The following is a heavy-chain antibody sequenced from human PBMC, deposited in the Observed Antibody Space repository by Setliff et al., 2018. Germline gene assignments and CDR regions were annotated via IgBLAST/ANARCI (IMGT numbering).Heavy chain of an antibody. Sequence: SETLSLTCAVYGGSFSGYYWTWIRQPAGKGLEWIGHIYIGGSANYNPSLKSRVTMSIDTSKNQFSLKLNSVTAADMAVYYCARLYGGYSGYWYFDLWGRGTLVTVSS. D-gene: IGHD5-12*01. CDR3: ARLYGGYSGYWYFDL. V-gene: IGHV4-59*10. CDR1: GGSFSGYY. J-gene: IGHJ2*01. CDR2: IYIGGSA.